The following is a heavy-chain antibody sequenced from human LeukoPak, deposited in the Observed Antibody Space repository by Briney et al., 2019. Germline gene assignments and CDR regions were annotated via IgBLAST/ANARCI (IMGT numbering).Heavy chain of an antibody. D-gene: IGHD3-16*01. CDR1: GGSISSYY. V-gene: IGHV4-59*08. J-gene: IGHJ5*02. Sequence: PSETLSLTCTVSGGSISSYYWSWIRQPPGKGLEWIGYIYYSGSTNYNPSLKSRVTISVDTSKNQFSLKLSSVTAADTAVYYCARHERSLRLRLGEFRPWGQGTLVTVSS. CDR3: ARHERSLRLRLGEFRP. CDR2: IYYSGST.